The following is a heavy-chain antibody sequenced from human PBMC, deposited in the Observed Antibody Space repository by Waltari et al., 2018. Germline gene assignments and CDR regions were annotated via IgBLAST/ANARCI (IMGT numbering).Heavy chain of an antibody. D-gene: IGHD1-26*01. CDR3: ARYSGSYLDY. Sequence: QVQLVESGGGVVKPGRSLTLSCGASGFTFSSCGFYWVRQAPGKGLEWVAAIWNDGSNFYADSVKGRFTISRDNSKKTVYLEMNSLRDGDMALYYCARYSGSYLDYWGQGTLVTVSS. CDR1: GFTFSSCG. V-gene: IGHV3-33*01. CDR2: IWNDGSN. J-gene: IGHJ4*02.